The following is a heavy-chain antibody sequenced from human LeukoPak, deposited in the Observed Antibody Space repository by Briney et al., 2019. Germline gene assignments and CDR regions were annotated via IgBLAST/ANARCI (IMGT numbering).Heavy chain of an antibody. D-gene: IGHD3-22*01. CDR2: INDYTGNT. CDR3: ARGRIAKIVVVHSFHYGMDV. Sequence: SEALSLTCDVFGGSFTDYFWTWIRQSPGKGLEWIGEINDYTGNTNYNPSLNSRVSISLEKSKNQFSLELRSVTAADTAVYYCARGRIAKIVVVHSFHYGMDVWGQGTTVTVSS. J-gene: IGHJ6*02. V-gene: IGHV4-34*01. CDR1: GGSFTDYF.